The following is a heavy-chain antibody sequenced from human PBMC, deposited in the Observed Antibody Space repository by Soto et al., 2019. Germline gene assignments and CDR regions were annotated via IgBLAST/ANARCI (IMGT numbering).Heavy chain of an antibody. V-gene: IGHV6-1*01. J-gene: IGHJ6*02. CDR1: GDSVSSNSAA. CDR2: TYYRSKWYN. D-gene: IGHD1-7*01. CDR3: ARDLTGTTRWDYYYYGMDV. Sequence: SQTLSLTCAISGDSVSSNSAAWNWIRQSPSRGLEWLGRTYYRSKWYNDYAVSVKSRITINPDTSKNQFSLQLNSVTPEDTAVYYCARDLTGTTRWDYYYYGMDVWGQGTTVTVSS.